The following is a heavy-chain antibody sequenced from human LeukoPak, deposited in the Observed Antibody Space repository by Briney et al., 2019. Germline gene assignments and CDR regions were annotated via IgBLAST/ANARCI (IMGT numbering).Heavy chain of an antibody. J-gene: IGHJ3*02. Sequence: SETLSLTCTVSGGSISGYYWSWIRQPPGKGLDWIGCISYRGSTKYNPSLKSRVSISLDTSKKQFSPHLSSVTAADTAIYYCVRDFDAWSAIDIWGQGTMVTVSS. CDR2: ISYRGST. CDR3: VRDFDAWSAIDI. V-gene: IGHV4-59*01. D-gene: IGHD3-3*01. CDR1: GGSISGYY.